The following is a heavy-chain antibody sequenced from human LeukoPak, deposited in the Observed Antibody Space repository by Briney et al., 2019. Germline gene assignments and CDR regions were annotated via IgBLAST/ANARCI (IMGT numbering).Heavy chain of an antibody. D-gene: IGHD2-2*01. CDR2: ISGSGGSI. Sequence: SGGSLRLSCAVSGFTFSSYYMSWVRQTPGRGGEWVSAISGSGGSIYYTNSVKGRFTISRDNPKNTLYLQMNSLRAEDTAVYYCAKGASSISFEYWGQGTLVTVSS. CDR3: AKGASSISFEY. V-gene: IGHV3-23*01. J-gene: IGHJ4*02. CDR1: GFTFSSYY.